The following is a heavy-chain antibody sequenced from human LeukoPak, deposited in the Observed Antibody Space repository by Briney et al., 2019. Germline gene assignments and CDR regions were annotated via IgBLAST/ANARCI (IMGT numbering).Heavy chain of an antibody. J-gene: IGHJ5*02. D-gene: IGHD6-19*01. Sequence: SETLSLTCTVSGDSISSSRYYWDWIRQPPGKGLEWTGSIYYSGSTNYNPSLKSRVTISIDKSKNQFSLKLSSVTAADTAVYYCARDNSNSDWYIRGWLDPWGQGTLVTVSS. CDR2: IYYSGST. V-gene: IGHV4-39*07. CDR3: ARDNSNSDWYIRGWLDP. CDR1: GDSISSSRYY.